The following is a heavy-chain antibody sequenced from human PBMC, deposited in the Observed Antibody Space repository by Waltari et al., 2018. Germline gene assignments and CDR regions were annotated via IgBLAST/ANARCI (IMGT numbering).Heavy chain of an antibody. CDR3: TRTRYCSTTSCQVDWFDP. Sequence: QLVESGGGSVQPGGSLRLSCAASGFTFSTHWMHRVRQAPGKGLVWVSRINGDGGSTSYADSVKGRFTISRDNANNRLHLQMNSLRAEDTAVYYCTRTRYCSTTSCQVDWFDPWGQGTLVTVSS. D-gene: IGHD2-2*01. J-gene: IGHJ5*02. V-gene: IGHV3-74*01. CDR2: INGDGGST. CDR1: GFTFSTHW.